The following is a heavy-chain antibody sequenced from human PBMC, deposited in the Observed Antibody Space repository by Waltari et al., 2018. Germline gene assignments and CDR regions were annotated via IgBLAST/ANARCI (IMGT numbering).Heavy chain of an antibody. J-gene: IGHJ4*02. CDR2: IYSSGST. CDR1: GGSISSSSYY. CDR3: ARRDYDSSGYYYWVDY. Sequence: QLQLQESGPGLVKPSETLSLTCTVSGGSISSSSYYWGWIRQPPGKGLEWIGSIYSSGSTYYNPSLKSRVTISVDTSKNQFSLKLSSVTAADTAVYYCARRDYDSSGYYYWVDYWGQGTLVTVSS. D-gene: IGHD3-22*01. V-gene: IGHV4-39*01.